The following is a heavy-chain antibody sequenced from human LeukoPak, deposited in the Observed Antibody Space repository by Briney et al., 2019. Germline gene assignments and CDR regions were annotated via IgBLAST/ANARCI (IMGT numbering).Heavy chain of an antibody. CDR1: GGSISSYY. CDR2: IYTGGST. J-gene: IGHJ4*02. D-gene: IGHD5-18*01. CDR3: ARIGPTATFDY. V-gene: IGHV4-4*07. Sequence: SETLSLTCTVSGGSISSYYWSWIRQPAGKGLEWIGRIYTGGSTNYNPSLKSRVTMSVDTPKNQFSLKLSSVTAADTAVYYCARIGPTATFDYWGQGTLVTVSS.